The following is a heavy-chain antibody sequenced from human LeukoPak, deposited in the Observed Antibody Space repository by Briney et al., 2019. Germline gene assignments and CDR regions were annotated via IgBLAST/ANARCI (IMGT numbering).Heavy chain of an antibody. J-gene: IGHJ6*02. CDR2: IIPILGIA. Sequence: GSSVKVSCKASGGTFSSYAISWVRQAPGQGLEWMGRIIPILGIANYAQKFQGRVTITADKSTSTAYMELSSLRSEDTAAYYCARGRAYYYYYGMDVWGQGTTVTVSS. CDR1: GGTFSSYA. V-gene: IGHV1-69*04. CDR3: ARGRAYYYYYGMDV.